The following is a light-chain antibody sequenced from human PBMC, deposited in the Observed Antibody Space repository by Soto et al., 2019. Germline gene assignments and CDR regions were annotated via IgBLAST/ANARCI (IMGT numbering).Light chain of an antibody. Sequence: DIQMTQSASPLSASVGDRVYITCRTSQSISSYLNWYQAKQGKAPKILIYEASSLESGVPSRSSGSGSGTAFTLTISSLQPEDSATYYCQQSYSTPPCNFGPVTKVDIK. J-gene: IGKJ3*01. V-gene: IGKV1-39*01. CDR3: QQSYSTPPCN. CDR2: EAS. CDR1: QSISSY.